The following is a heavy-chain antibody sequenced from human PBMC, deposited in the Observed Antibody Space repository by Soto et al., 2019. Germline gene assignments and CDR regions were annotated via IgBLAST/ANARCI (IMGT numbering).Heavy chain of an antibody. D-gene: IGHD6-6*01. V-gene: IGHV3-48*02. CDR2: ISSSSTI. Sequence: EVQLVESGGGLVQPGGSLRLSCAASGFTFSSYSMNWVRQAPGKGLEWVSYISSSSTIYYADSVKGRFTISRDNAKNSLYLQMNSLRDEDTAVYYCARREYSSSSNYYYYGMDVWGQGTTVTVSS. CDR1: GFTFSSYS. J-gene: IGHJ6*02. CDR3: ARREYSSSSNYYYYGMDV.